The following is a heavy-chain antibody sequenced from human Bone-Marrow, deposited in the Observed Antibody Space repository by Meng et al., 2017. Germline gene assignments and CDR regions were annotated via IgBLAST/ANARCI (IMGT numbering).Heavy chain of an antibody. CDR2: ISYDGSNK. CDR1: GFTFSSYP. CDR3: ARELRDSGDF. D-gene: IGHD3-10*01. V-gene: IGHV3-30-3*01. J-gene: IGHJ4*02. Sequence: QVQLLDAGGRVVQPGRFLRLSCAASGFTFSSYPMHWVRQAPGKGLEWVAVISYDGSNKYYADSVKGRFTISRDNSKNTLYLQMNSLRAEDTAVYYCARELRDSGDFWGQGTLVTVSS.